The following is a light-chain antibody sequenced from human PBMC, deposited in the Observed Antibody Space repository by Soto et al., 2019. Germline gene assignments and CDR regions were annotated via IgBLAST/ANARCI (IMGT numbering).Light chain of an antibody. Sequence: DIQMTPSPSSLSASVGDRVTITCRASQSISRYLNWYRQKPGKAPELLIYAASSLQSGVPSRFSGSGSGTDFTLTISSLQPEDFATYYCQQSYTTLPITFGQGTRLEIK. CDR1: QSISRY. V-gene: IGKV1-39*01. J-gene: IGKJ5*01. CDR3: QQSYTTLPIT. CDR2: AAS.